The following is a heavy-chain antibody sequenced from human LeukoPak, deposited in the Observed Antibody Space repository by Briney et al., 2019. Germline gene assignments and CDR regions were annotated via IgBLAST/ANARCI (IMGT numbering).Heavy chain of an antibody. CDR3: ARDSYSSGWTFDY. V-gene: IGHV1-2*02. CDR1: GYTFTGYY. Sequence: SVKVSCEASGYTFTGYYMHWVRQAPGQGLEWMGWINPNSGGTNYAQKFQGRVTMTRDTSISTAYMELSRLRSDDTAVYYCARDSYSSGWTFDYWGQGTLVTVSS. D-gene: IGHD6-19*01. CDR2: INPNSGGT. J-gene: IGHJ4*02.